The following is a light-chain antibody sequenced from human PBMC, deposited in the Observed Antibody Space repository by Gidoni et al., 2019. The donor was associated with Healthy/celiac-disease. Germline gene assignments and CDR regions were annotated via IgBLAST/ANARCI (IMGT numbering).Light chain of an antibody. Sequence: EIVLTPSPGTRSLSPGERATLSCRASQSVSSSYLAWYQQKPGQAPRLLIYGASSRATGIPDRFSGSGSGTDFTLTVSRLEPEDFAVYYCQQYGSSPLTFGQGTKVEIK. CDR2: GAS. CDR3: QQYGSSPLT. CDR1: QSVSSSY. V-gene: IGKV3-20*01. J-gene: IGKJ1*01.